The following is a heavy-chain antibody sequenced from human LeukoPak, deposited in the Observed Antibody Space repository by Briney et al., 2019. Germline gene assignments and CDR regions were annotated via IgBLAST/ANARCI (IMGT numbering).Heavy chain of an antibody. CDR3: AKDTRGYYDSSGPFDY. Sequence: PGRSLRLSCAASGFTFDDYAMHWVRQAPGKGLEWVSGISWNSGSIGYADSVKGRFTISRDNAKNSLYLQMNSLRAEDTALYYCAKDTRGYYDSSGPFDYWGQGTLVTVSS. D-gene: IGHD3-22*01. V-gene: IGHV3-9*01. CDR2: ISWNSGSI. J-gene: IGHJ4*02. CDR1: GFTFDDYA.